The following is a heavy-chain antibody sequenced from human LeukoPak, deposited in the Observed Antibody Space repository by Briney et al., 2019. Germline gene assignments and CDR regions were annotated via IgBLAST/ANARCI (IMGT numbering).Heavy chain of an antibody. V-gene: IGHV3-21*01. D-gene: IGHD2/OR15-2a*01. J-gene: IGHJ3*02. CDR3: ARVALSMGGNGFDI. Sequence: GGSLRLSCAASEFTLSSYAMNWVRQAPGKGLEWVSSISSSSSYIFYADSVKGRFTVSRDNAKNSLYLQMNSLRAEDTALYYCARVALSMGGNGFDIWGQGTMVTVSS. CDR1: EFTLSSYA. CDR2: ISSSSSYI.